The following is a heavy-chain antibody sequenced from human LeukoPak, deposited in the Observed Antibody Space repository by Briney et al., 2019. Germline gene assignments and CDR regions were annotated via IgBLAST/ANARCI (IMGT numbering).Heavy chain of an antibody. J-gene: IGHJ4*02. Sequence: GGSLRLSCAASGLTFSTYAMHWVRQAPGKGLEWVAVISYDGSNKYYADSVKGRFTISRDNSKNTLYLQMNSLRAEDTAVYYCARDRIQLWLSYFDYWGQGTLVTVAS. CDR2: ISYDGSNK. CDR3: ARDRIQLWLSYFDY. V-gene: IGHV3-30*04. D-gene: IGHD5-18*01. CDR1: GLTFSTYA.